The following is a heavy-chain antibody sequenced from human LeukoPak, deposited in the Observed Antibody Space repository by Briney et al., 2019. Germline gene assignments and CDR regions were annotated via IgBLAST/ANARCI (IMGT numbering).Heavy chain of an antibody. J-gene: IGHJ6*02. CDR1: GGSISSSSYY. CDR2: IYYSGST. CDR3: ARDMGGSYSGRYYYYGMDV. Sequence: PSETLSLTCTVSGGSISSSSYYWGWIRQPPGKGLEWIGSIYYSGSTYYNPSLKSRVTMSVDTSKNQFSLKLSSVTAADTAVYYCARDMGGSYSGRYYYYGMDVWGQGTTVTVSS. V-gene: IGHV4-39*07. D-gene: IGHD1-26*01.